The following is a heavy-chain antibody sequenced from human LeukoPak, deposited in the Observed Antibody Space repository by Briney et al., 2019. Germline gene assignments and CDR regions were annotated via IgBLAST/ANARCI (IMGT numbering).Heavy chain of an antibody. CDR3: ARQSGSYSSRFCDY. J-gene: IGHJ4*02. Sequence: PSETLSLTCAVYGGSFSGYYWTWIRQSPGKGLEWIGEINHSGSANYNPSLKSRVTISVDTSKNQFSLKLSSVTAADTAVYYCARQSGSYSSRFCDYWGQGTLVTVSS. CDR1: GGSFSGYY. D-gene: IGHD1-26*01. CDR2: INHSGSA. V-gene: IGHV4-34*01.